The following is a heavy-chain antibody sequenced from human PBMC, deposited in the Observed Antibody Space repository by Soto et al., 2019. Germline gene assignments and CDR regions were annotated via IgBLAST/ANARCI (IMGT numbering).Heavy chain of an antibody. V-gene: IGHV4-31*03. CDR3: ARAPDYGGTYYFDY. CDR2: IYYSGST. Sequence: SETLSLTGTVSGGSISSGGYYWSWIRQHPGKGLEWIGYIYYSGSTYYNPSLKSRVTISVDTSKNQFSLKLSSVTAADTAVYYCARAPDYGGTYYFDYWGQGTLVTVSS. D-gene: IGHD4-17*01. J-gene: IGHJ4*02. CDR1: GGSISSGGYY.